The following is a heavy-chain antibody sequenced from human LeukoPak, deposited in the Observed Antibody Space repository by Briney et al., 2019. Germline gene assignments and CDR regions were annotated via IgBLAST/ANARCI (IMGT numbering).Heavy chain of an antibody. CDR1: GFTFSSYA. Sequence: PGGSLRLSCAASGFTFSSYAMSWVRQAPGKGLEWIGYNYNRGTTNYNPSLKSRVTISVDRSKNQFSLSLTSVTAADTAVYYCARERASAGPHFEHWGRGILVTVSS. CDR2: NYNRGTT. V-gene: IGHV4-59*01. J-gene: IGHJ4*02. D-gene: IGHD6-13*01. CDR3: ARERASAGPHFEH.